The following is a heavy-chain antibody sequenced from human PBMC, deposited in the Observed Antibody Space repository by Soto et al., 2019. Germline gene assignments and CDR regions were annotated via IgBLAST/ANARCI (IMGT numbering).Heavy chain of an antibody. CDR1: GGSISDHH. Sequence: QVQLHESGPGLVKPSETLSLTCTVSGGSISDHHWNWIRQPPGKGLEWIGYIHYSGITIFNPSLESRLTMSVDTSNNQLSLKMRSLTAADTAIYYCARGMTYSNGWPYFDYWGQGTLVTVSS. V-gene: IGHV4-59*11. J-gene: IGHJ4*02. CDR3: ARGMTYSNGWPYFDY. CDR2: IHYSGIT. D-gene: IGHD6-19*01.